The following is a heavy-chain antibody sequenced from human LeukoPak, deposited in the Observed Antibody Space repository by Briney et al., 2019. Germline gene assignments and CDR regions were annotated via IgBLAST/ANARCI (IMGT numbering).Heavy chain of an antibody. Sequence: GGSLRLSCAASGFTFSSYAMSWVRQAPGKGLEWVSAISGSGGSTYYADSVKGRFTISRDNSKNTLYLQMNSLRAEDTAVYYCAKVRRSITMIVVVTPYFDYWGQGTLVTVFS. CDR1: GFTFSSYA. V-gene: IGHV3-23*01. D-gene: IGHD3-22*01. CDR2: ISGSGGST. CDR3: AKVRRSITMIVVVTPYFDY. J-gene: IGHJ4*02.